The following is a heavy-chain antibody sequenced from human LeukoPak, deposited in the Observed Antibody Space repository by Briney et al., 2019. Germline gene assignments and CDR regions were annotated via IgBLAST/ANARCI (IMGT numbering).Heavy chain of an antibody. CDR2: ISWNSGSV. V-gene: IGHV3-9*01. J-gene: IGHJ4*02. CDR3: AKDNWNDGGFDY. Sequence: GGSLRLCCAASGFTFDDYAMHWVRQATGKGLEWVSGISWNSGSVGYADSVKGRFTISRDNAKNSLYLQMNSLRAEDTALYYCAKDNWNDGGFDYWGQGTLVTVSS. CDR1: GFTFDDYA. D-gene: IGHD1-1*01.